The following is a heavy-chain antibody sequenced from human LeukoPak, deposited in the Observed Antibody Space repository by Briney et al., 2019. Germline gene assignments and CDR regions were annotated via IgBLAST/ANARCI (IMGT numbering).Heavy chain of an antibody. V-gene: IGHV3-7*01. CDR1: RFSFSDSW. Sequence: GGSLRLSCVASRFSFSDSWMSWVRQAPGKGLEWVADIDKDGSVRDYVDSVKGRFTISRDNAKNSLYLQMDSLRAGDTAVYYCATYTNWVAGDVWGQGTTVSVSS. J-gene: IGHJ6*02. D-gene: IGHD7-27*01. CDR2: IDKDGSVR. CDR3: ATYTNWVAGDV.